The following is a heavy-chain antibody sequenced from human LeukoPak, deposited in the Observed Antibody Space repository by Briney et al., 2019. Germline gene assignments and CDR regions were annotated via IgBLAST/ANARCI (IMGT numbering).Heavy chain of an antibody. D-gene: IGHD6-13*01. CDR3: ARDIEAAGLFLDY. CDR2: ISYDGSNK. CDR1: GFTFSSYA. V-gene: IGHV3-30-3*01. J-gene: IGHJ4*02. Sequence: PGGSLRLSCAASGFTFSSYAMHWVRQAPGKGLEWVAVISYDGSNKYYADSVKGRFTISRDNSKNTLYLQMNSLRAEDTAVYYCARDIEAAGLFLDYWGQGTLVTVSS.